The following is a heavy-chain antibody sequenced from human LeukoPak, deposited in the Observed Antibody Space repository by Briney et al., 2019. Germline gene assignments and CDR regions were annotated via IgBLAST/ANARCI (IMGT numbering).Heavy chain of an antibody. CDR3: ARISLEGPYGDRVTWAFDI. V-gene: IGHV4-34*01. Sequence: SETLSLTCAVYGGSFSGYYWSWIRQPPGKGLEWIGEINHSGSTNYNPSLKSRVTISVDTSKNQFSLKLSSVTAADTAVYYCARISLEGPYGDRVTWAFDIWGQGTMVTVSS. CDR1: GGSFSGYY. D-gene: IGHD4-17*01. CDR2: INHSGST. J-gene: IGHJ3*02.